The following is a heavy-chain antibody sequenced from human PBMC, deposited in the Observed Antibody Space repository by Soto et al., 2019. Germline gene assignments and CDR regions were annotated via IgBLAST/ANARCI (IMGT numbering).Heavy chain of an antibody. CDR3: GRGTRQLGGSFYHGMDV. V-gene: IGHV4-31*03. D-gene: IGHD2-15*01. Sequence: QVQLQESGPRLVKPSETLSLTCIVSGAFISSGGFYWSWVRQLPARGLEWIGFFYDSGNTYYDASRKSRLTISVDTSNNQFSLTLASVTAADTAVYYCGRGTRQLGGSFYHGMDVWGQGTTVTVSS. CDR2: FYDSGNT. CDR1: GAFISSGGFY. J-gene: IGHJ6*01.